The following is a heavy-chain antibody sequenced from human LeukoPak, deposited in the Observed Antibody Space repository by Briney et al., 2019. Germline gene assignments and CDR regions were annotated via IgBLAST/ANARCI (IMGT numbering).Heavy chain of an antibody. V-gene: IGHV1-8*01. CDR1: GYTFTSYD. D-gene: IGHD6-13*01. Sequence: GASVKVSCKASGYTFTSYDINWVRQATGQGLEWMGWMNPNSGNTGYAQKFQGRVTMTRNTSISTAYMELSSLRSEDTAVYYCARDSVYSSAWSDYHHYGMDVWGQGTTVTVSS. CDR3: ARDSVYSSAWSDYHHYGMDV. J-gene: IGHJ6*02. CDR2: MNPNSGNT.